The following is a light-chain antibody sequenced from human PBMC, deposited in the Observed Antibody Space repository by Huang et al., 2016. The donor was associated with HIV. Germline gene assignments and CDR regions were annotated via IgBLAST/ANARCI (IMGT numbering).Light chain of an antibody. V-gene: IGKV3-11*01. J-gene: IGKJ5*01. CDR3: QQRSTLIT. CDR1: HHIGSS. CDR2: DAF. Sequence: DIVLTHSPDSLSLSPGHSASLFCSASHHIGSSLAWYHPKPGQAPRLLIYDAFNRATDIAARFSGSGSGTDFTLTISSLKVEDLAFYYCQQRSTLITFGQGTRLE.